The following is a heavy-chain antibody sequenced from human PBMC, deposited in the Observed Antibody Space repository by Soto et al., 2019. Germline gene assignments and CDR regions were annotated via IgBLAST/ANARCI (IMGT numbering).Heavy chain of an antibody. CDR2: IKSKTDGGTT. J-gene: IGHJ5*02. Sequence: GGSLRLSCAASGFTFSNAWMNWVRQAPGKGLEWVGRIKSKTDGGTTDYAAPVKGRFTISRDDSKNTLYLQMNSLKTEDTAVYYCTSQPPHTVRRVSWFDPWGQGTLVTVSS. CDR3: TSQPPHTVRRVSWFDP. CDR1: GFTFSNAW. D-gene: IGHD4-17*01. V-gene: IGHV3-15*07.